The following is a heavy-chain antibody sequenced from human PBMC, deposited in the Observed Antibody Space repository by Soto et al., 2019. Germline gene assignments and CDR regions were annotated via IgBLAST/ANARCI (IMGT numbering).Heavy chain of an antibody. D-gene: IGHD2-2*01. CDR2: INPSGGST. J-gene: IGHJ5*02. V-gene: IGHV1-46*01. CDR3: ARDGCISSTCAGGGNWFDP. CDR1: GYTFTSYY. Sequence: QVQLVQSGAEVKKPGASVKVSCKASGYTFTSYYMHWVRQAPGQGLEWMGIINPSGGSTSYAQKFRGRVTMTRDTSPSTGYMELSSLLSEDTAVYYCARDGCISSTCAGGGNWFDPWGQGTPVTVSS.